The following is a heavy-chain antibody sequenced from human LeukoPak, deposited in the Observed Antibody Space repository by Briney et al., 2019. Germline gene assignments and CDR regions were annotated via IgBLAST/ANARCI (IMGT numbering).Heavy chain of an antibody. D-gene: IGHD6-13*01. CDR3: ARLIRYSSSWYASDWFDP. V-gene: IGHV4-39*01. CDR2: IYYSENTYT. J-gene: IGHJ5*02. Sequence: PSETLSLTCTVSGGSISTSRHYWGWIRRPPGKGLEWIGSIYYSENTYTYYNPSLKSRVTISVDTSKNQFSLKLRSVTAADTAVYYCARLIRYSSSWYASDWFDPWGQGTLVTVSS. CDR1: GGSISTSRHY.